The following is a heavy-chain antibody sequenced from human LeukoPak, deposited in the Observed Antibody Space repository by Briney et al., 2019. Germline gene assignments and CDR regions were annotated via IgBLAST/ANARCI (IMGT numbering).Heavy chain of an antibody. V-gene: IGHV3-33*01. D-gene: IGHD5-18*01. CDR1: GFTFSSYG. J-gene: IGHJ4*02. CDR3: ARDEDTAMGPIDY. Sequence: GGSLRLSCAASGFTFSSYGMHWVRQAPGKGLEWVAVIWYDGSNKYYADSVKGRFTISRDNSKNTLYLQMNSLRAEGTAVYYCARDEDTAMGPIDYWGQGTLVTVSS. CDR2: IWYDGSNK.